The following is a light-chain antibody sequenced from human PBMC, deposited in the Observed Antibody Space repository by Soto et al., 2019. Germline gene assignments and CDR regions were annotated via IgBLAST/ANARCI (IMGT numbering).Light chain of an antibody. CDR1: SSDVGGYKY. J-gene: IGLJ1*01. Sequence: QSVLPPPAAVSGSPGHSITISCTGTSSDVGGYKYVSWYQQHPGKAPKLMIYGVSNWPSGVSNRFSGSKSVNTASLTISGLQAEEEGDYYCSSSTNTKTKVFGTGTKVTVL. CDR3: SSSTNTKTKV. CDR2: GVS. V-gene: IGLV2-14*01.